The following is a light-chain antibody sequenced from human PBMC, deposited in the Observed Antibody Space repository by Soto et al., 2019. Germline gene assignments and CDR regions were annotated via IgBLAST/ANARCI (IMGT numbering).Light chain of an antibody. V-gene: IGLV2-18*02. CDR2: EVN. J-gene: IGLJ1*01. CDR3: NSFTTSSTYV. CDR1: SSDIGSYNR. Sequence: QSVLTQPASVSGSPGQSITISCTGTSSDIGSYNRVSWYQQPPGTAPKLIIYEVNNRPSGVPDRFSGSKSGNTASLTISGLQAEDEADYYCNSFTTSSTYVFGTGTKLT.